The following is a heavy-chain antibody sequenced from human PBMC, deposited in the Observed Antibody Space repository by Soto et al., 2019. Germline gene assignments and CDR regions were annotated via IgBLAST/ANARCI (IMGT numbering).Heavy chain of an antibody. V-gene: IGHV4-59*01. J-gene: IGHJ5*02. CDR3: SRDGGQNWFEP. CDR2: IYYSGST. CDR1: GAFSSSYY. D-gene: IGHD3-16*01. Sequence: QVQLQESGPGLVKPSETLSLTCTVSGAFSSSYYWSWIRQPPGKGLEWIGYIYYSGSTNYNPSLHQRVPISEDKSKNQFTLKLSSVTAADPAVYYCSRDGGQNWFEPWGQGNLGTVSS.